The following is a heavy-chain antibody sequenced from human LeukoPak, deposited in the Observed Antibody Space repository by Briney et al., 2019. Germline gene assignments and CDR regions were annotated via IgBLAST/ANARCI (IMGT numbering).Heavy chain of an antibody. CDR1: GFTFSSYG. D-gene: IGHD3-10*01. Sequence: GGSLRLSCAASGFTFSSYGMHWVRQAPGKGLEWVAFIRYDGSNKYYADSVKGRFTISRDNSKNTLYLQMNSLRAEDTAVYYCAKDPIYGSGSYYNLDYWGQGTLVTVSS. CDR3: AKDPIYGSGSYYNLDY. CDR2: IRYDGSNK. J-gene: IGHJ4*02. V-gene: IGHV3-30*02.